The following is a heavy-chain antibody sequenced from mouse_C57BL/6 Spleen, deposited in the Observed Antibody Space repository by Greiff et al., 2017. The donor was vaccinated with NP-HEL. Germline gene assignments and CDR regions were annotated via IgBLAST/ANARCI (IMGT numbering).Heavy chain of an antibody. CDR2: INPNTGGT. CDR1: GYTFTDYN. CDR3: ARRGVTTNFDY. J-gene: IGHJ2*01. Sequence: EVQLQESGPELVKPGASVKIPCKASGYTFTDYNMDWVKQSHGKSLEWIGDINPNTGGTIYNQKFKGKATLTVDKSSSTAYMELRSLTSEDTAVYYCARRGVTTNFDYWGQGTTLTVSS. D-gene: IGHD2-2*01. V-gene: IGHV1-18*01.